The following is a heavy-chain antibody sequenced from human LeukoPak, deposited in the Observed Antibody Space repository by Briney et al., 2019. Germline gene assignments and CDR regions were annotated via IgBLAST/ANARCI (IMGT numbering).Heavy chain of an antibody. CDR1: GFTFNTSP. J-gene: IGHJ4*02. Sequence: PGRSLTLYWADSGFTFNTSPIHLFRQAPGKGLEWVAFISYDGSIGYHADSVKGRFTISRDNSKNTLYLEMNSLRAEDTAVYYCARIRGGTWLVDYLGQRILVTVSS. CDR3: ARIRGGTWLVDY. V-gene: IGHV3-30*03. D-gene: IGHD3-9*01. CDR2: ISYDGSIG.